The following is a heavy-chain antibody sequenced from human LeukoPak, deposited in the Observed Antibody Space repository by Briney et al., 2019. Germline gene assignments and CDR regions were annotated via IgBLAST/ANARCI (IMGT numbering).Heavy chain of an antibody. CDR3: ARGHYGLDV. V-gene: IGHV3-11*01. CDR1: GFTFSDWY. CDR2: ISQSGDTI. J-gene: IGHJ6*02. Sequence: GGSLRLSCAASGFTFSDWYMSWIRQAPGKALEWVSYISQSGDTIYYADSVKGRFTISRDNAKNSPYLQMNSLRAEDTAVYYCARGHYGLDVWGQGTTATVSS.